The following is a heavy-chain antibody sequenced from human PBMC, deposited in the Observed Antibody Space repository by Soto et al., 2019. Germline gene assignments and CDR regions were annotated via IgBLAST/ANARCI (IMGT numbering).Heavy chain of an antibody. D-gene: IGHD5-12*01. CDR2: IYYSGST. Sequence: SETLSLTCTASGGFISSTEYYWGWIRQPPGKGLEWIGSIYYSGSTNYNPSLKSRVTISVDTSKNQFSLNLRSVTAADTAVYYCARHLSENGYDLNYWGQGTLVTVSS. CDR1: GGFISSTEYY. V-gene: IGHV4-39*01. CDR3: ARHLSENGYDLNY. J-gene: IGHJ4*02.